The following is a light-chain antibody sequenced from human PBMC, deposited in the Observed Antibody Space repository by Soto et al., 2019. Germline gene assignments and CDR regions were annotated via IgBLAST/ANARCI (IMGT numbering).Light chain of an antibody. CDR3: CSYAGSSTAI. Sequence: QSVLTQPASVSGSPGQSITISCTGTSSDVGGYNYVSWYQHHPGKAPKLIIFDVSNRPSGISNRFSGSKSGNTASLTISGLQAEDEADYYCCSYAGSSTAIFGGGTKVTVL. CDR2: DVS. CDR1: SSDVGGYNY. J-gene: IGLJ2*01. V-gene: IGLV2-14*03.